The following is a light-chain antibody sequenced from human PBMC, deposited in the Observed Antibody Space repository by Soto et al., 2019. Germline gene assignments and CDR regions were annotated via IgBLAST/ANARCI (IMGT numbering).Light chain of an antibody. J-gene: IGKJ1*01. CDR1: HNILYSSDNKNY. V-gene: IGKV4-1*01. Sequence: DVVRTQSPDFLAVSLGETSTLHCDSSHNILYSSDNKNYLSWYQQRPGQPPKLLFYWASTRESGVPDRFSGSGSGTHFTLTITSLQAEDVAVYYCQQYYSSPPTFGQGTNVDIK. CDR3: QQYYSSPPT. CDR2: WAS.